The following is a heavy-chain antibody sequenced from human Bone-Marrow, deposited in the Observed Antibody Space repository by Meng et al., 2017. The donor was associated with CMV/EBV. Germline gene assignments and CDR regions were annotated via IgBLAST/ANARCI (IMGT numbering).Heavy chain of an antibody. CDR2: INHSGST. CDR1: GGSFSGYY. J-gene: IGHJ4*02. Sequence: YGGSFSGYYWSWIRQPPGKGLERIGEINHSGSTNYNPSLKSRVTISVDTSKNQFSLKLSSVTAADTAVYYCARGYCSSTSCYRDFDYWGQGTLVTVSS. D-gene: IGHD2-2*01. V-gene: IGHV4-34*01. CDR3: ARGYCSSTSCYRDFDY.